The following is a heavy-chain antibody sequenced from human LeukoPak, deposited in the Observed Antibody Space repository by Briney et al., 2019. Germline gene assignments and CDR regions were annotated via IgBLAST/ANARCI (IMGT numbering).Heavy chain of an antibody. CDR1: GGTFSSYA. D-gene: IGHD6-19*01. CDR3: ATRTYSSGWYEIPGHY. J-gene: IGHJ4*02. CDR2: IIPISGTA. Sequence: SVKVSCKASGGTFSSYAISWVRQAPGQGLEWRGRIIPISGTANYARKFQGRVTITTDESTSTAYMELSSLRSEDTAVYYCATRTYSSGWYEIPGHYWGQGTLVTVSS. V-gene: IGHV1-69*05.